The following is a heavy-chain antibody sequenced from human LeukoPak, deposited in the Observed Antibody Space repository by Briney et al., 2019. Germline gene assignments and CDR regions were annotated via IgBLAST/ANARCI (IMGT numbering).Heavy chain of an antibody. CDR1: GFTFSSYE. V-gene: IGHV3-48*03. J-gene: IGHJ4*02. CDR2: ISGSGSSI. CDR3: ARDAMVYAKPVPFDY. D-gene: IGHD2-8*01. Sequence: GGSLRLSCAASGFTFSSYEMNWVRQAPGKGLEWVSYISGSGSSIYYADSVKGRFTISRDNAKNSLYLQMNSLRAEDTAVYYCARDAMVYAKPVPFDYWGQGTLVTVSS.